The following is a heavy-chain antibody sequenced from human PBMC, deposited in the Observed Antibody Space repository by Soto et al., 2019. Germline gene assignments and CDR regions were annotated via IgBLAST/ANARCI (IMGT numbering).Heavy chain of an antibody. J-gene: IGHJ5*02. D-gene: IGHD1-1*01. V-gene: IGHV4-4*07. CDR2: VYATGTS. CDR1: GGSMSKFY. Sequence: PSETLSLTCSVSGGSMSKFYWSWIRKTAGKGLEWMGRVYATGTSDYNPSLRSRIAMSVDISKKTFSLRLRSVTAADTGVYYCVRDGSTTLRDCFDPGGQGILVT. CDR3: VRDGSTTLRDCFDP.